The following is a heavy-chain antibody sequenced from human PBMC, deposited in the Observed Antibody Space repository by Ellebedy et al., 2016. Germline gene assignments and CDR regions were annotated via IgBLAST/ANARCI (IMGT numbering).Heavy chain of an antibody. J-gene: IGHJ6*02. CDR1: GFTFSSYW. CDR2: INSDGSST. Sequence: GGSLRLSXAASGFTFSSYWMHWVRQAPGKGLVWVSRINSDGSSTSYADSVKGRFTISRDNAKNTLYLQMNSLRAEDTAVYYCARGYCSGGSCDAALYYYYYGMDVWGQGTTVTVSS. D-gene: IGHD2-15*01. CDR3: ARGYCSGGSCDAALYYYYYGMDV. V-gene: IGHV3-74*01.